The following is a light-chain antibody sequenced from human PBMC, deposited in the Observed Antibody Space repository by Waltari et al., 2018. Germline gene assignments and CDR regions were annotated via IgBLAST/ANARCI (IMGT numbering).Light chain of an antibody. Sequence: SVLTQPPSVSRAPGQSVTISCTGSSSNIGAGYILYWYQQPPGTAPKLLIYGISNRPSGVPDRFSASKSGTSASLAITGLQAEDEADYYCQSYDSRMRGVFGGGTKLTVL. CDR1: SSNIGAGYI. J-gene: IGLJ2*01. V-gene: IGLV1-40*01. CDR3: QSYDSRMRGV. CDR2: GIS.